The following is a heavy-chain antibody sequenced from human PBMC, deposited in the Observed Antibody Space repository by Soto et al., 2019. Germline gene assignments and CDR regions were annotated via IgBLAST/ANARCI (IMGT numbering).Heavy chain of an antibody. CDR2: MSSSSSTI. CDR3: FFQAEDGIRDTVPVSAFLLNRSSDL. D-gene: IGHD2-15*01. Sequence: NGVEWVSYMSSSSSTIYYADSVKGRFTISRDNAKNSLYLQMNSLRDEDTAVYFCFFQAEDGIRDTVPVSAFLLNRSSDL. V-gene: IGHV3-48*02. J-gene: IGHJ2*01.